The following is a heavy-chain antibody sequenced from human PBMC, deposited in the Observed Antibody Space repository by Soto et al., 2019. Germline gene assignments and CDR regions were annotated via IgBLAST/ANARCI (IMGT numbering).Heavy chain of an antibody. D-gene: IGHD5-12*01. J-gene: IGHJ6*02. V-gene: IGHV1-18*01. CDR3: ARALGYSGYAGMDV. Sequence: QVQLVQSGGEVKKPGASVKVSCKASGYTFTIYGINWVRQAPGQGLEWMGWISPDNGNTNYAQKLQGRVTMTTDTYTITAYRELRSLRSDDTAVYYCARALGYSGYAGMDVWGQGTTVTVSS. CDR1: GYTFTIYG. CDR2: ISPDNGNT.